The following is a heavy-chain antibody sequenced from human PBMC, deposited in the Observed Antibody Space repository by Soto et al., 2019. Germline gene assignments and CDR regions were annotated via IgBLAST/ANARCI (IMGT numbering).Heavy chain of an antibody. CDR1: GFTFSSYG. CDR2: ISYDGSNK. J-gene: IGHJ6*02. D-gene: IGHD5-12*01. CDR3: AKDLRGSGYDFTMPWYYYGMDV. V-gene: IGHV3-30*18. Sequence: QVQLVESGGGVVQPGRSLRLSCAASGFTFSSYGMHWVRQAPGKGLEWVAVISYDGSNKYYADSVKGRFTISRDNSKNTLYLQMNSLRAEDTAVYYCAKDLRGSGYDFTMPWYYYGMDVWGQGTTVTVSS.